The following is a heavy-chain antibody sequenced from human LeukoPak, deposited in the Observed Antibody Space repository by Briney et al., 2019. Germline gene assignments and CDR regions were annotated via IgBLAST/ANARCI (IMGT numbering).Heavy chain of an antibody. CDR2: ISSTGGTI. CDR1: GFTFSDYY. V-gene: IGHV3-11*01. D-gene: IGHD2-2*01. Sequence: GGSLRLSCAASGFTFSDYYMTWIRQAPGKGLEWVSYISSTGGTISYADSVKGRFTISRDNAKNSLYLQMNSLRAEDTAVYYCARNIGYCSSTNCYDSFHADYWGQGTLVTVSS. CDR3: ARNIGYCSSTNCYDSFHADY. J-gene: IGHJ4*02.